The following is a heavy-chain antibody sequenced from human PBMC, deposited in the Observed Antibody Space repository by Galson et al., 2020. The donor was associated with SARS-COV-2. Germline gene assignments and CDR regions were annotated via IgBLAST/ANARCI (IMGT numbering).Heavy chain of an antibody. D-gene: IGHD3-9*01. Sequence: QTGGSLSLSCAASEFTFSSYWMHWVRQVPGKGLVWVSRINNDGSRTSYADSVKGRFTISRDNAKNTLYLQMNSLRAEDTAVYYCAREKYEISTGAYYGMDVWGQGTTVTVSS. CDR1: EFTFSSYW. J-gene: IGHJ6*02. V-gene: IGHV3-74*01. CDR3: AREKYEISTGAYYGMDV. CDR2: INNDGSRT.